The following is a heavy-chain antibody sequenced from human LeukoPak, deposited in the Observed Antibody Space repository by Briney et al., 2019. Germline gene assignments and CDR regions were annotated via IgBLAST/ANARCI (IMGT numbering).Heavy chain of an antibody. CDR2: IYYGGST. Sequence: SETLSLTCTVSGGSISSYYWSWIRQPPGKGLEWIGYIYYGGSTNYNPPLKSRVTISVDTSKNQFSLKLSSVTAADTAVYYCARSRMVVAAIIIDYWGQGTLVTVSS. V-gene: IGHV4-59*01. D-gene: IGHD2-15*01. CDR3: ARSRMVVAAIIIDY. CDR1: GGSISSYY. J-gene: IGHJ4*02.